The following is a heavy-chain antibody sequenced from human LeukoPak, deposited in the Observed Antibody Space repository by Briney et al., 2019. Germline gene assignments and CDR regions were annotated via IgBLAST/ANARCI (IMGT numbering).Heavy chain of an antibody. CDR3: ARGLLDADAFDI. CDR1: GGSMSSYY. V-gene: IGHV4-30-4*08. Sequence: PSGTLSLTCTVSGGSMSSYYWSWIRQPPGKGLEWIGYIYYSGSTYYNPSLKSRVTISVDTSKNQFSLKLSSVTAADTAVYYCARGLLDADAFDIWGQGTMVTVSS. D-gene: IGHD2-21*01. J-gene: IGHJ3*02. CDR2: IYYSGST.